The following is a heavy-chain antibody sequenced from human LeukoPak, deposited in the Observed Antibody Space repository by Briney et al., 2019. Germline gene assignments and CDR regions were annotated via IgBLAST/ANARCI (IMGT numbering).Heavy chain of an antibody. V-gene: IGHV1-2*04. D-gene: IGHD3-16*01. CDR2: INPNSGGT. CDR3: ARGYDYAWGSSEFDY. J-gene: IGHJ4*02. CDR1: GYTFTGYY. Sequence: ASVKVSCKASGYTFTGYYMHWVRRAPGQGLEWMGWINPNSGGTNYAQKFQGWVTMTRDTSISTAYMELSRLRSDDTAVYYCARGYDYAWGSSEFDYWGQGTLVTVSS.